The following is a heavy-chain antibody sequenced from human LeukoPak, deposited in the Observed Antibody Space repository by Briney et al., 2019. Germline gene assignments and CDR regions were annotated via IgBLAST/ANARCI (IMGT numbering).Heavy chain of an antibody. D-gene: IGHD3-22*01. CDR1: GGSISSYY. J-gene: IGHJ4*02. CDR2: IYTSGST. V-gene: IGHV4-4*07. CDR3: ARARADYYDSSGFVDY. Sequence: SETLSLTCTVSGGSISSYYWSWIRQPAGKGLEWIGRIYTSGSTNYNPSLKSRDTMSVDTSKNQFSLKLSSVTAADTAVYYCARARADYYDSSGFVDYWGQGTLVTVSS.